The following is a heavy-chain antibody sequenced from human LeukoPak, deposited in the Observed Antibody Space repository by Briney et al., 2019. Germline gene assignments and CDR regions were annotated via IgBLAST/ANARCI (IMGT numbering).Heavy chain of an antibody. D-gene: IGHD5-24*01. J-gene: IGHJ4*02. Sequence: GGSLRLSCAASGFTFRNYGMSWVRQAPGKGLEWVSGTIGSGDSRFYADPVKGRFTISRDNSRNTLYLHTNSLRVDDTAVYYCATLYNDKGDYWGQGALVAVSS. V-gene: IGHV3-23*01. CDR3: ATLYNDKGDY. CDR2: TIGSGDSR. CDR1: GFTFRNYG.